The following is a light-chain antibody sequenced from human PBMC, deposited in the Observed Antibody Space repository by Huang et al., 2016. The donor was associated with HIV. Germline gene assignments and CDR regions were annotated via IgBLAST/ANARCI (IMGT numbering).Light chain of an antibody. V-gene: IGKV3-11*01. J-gene: IGKJ5*01. CDR2: DAS. CDR3: QQRDT. Sequence: EIVLTQSPATLSLSPGERATLSCRASQIISRNLGWYQHKFGQAPRPFSYDASSRATGITARFSGSGSGTNFTLSISSLEPEDCAVYYCQQRDTFGPGTRLEIK. CDR1: QIISRN.